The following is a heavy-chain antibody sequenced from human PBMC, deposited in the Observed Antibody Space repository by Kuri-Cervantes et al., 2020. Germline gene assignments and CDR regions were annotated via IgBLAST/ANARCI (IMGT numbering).Heavy chain of an antibody. J-gene: IGHJ4*02. D-gene: IGHD6-13*01. V-gene: IGHV3-13*01. CDR1: GFTFSYYG. Sequence: GESLKISCAASGFTFSYYGKGLVWVSGIGSAVDTYYPGSVKGRFTISRENAKNSLYLQMNSLRAEDTAVYYCARDQARYSAAGTNGFDYWGQGTLVTVSS. CDR2: IGSAVDT. CDR3: ARDQARYSAAGTNGFDY.